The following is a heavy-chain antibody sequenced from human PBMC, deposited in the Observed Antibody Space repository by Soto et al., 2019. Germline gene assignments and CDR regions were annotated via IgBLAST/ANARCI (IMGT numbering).Heavy chain of an antibody. CDR2: IYYSGST. D-gene: IGHD4-17*01. V-gene: IGHV4-31*03. Sequence: SETLSLTCTVSGGSISSGAYYWSWIRQHPGKGLEWIGYIYYSGSTYYNPSLKSRLAILVDTSKNQFSLKLNSVTAADTAVYYCARQSQMTTMTYYFDYWGQGTLVTVSS. J-gene: IGHJ4*02. CDR1: GGSISSGAYY. CDR3: ARQSQMTTMTYYFDY.